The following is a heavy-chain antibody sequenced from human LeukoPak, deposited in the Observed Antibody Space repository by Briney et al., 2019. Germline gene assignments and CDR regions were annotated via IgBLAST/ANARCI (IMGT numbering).Heavy chain of an antibody. CDR3: ARVKSDYDSSGYLFDY. CDR2: IYYSGST. CDR1: GGSISSSSYY. V-gene: IGHV4-39*01. Sequence: SETLSLTCTVSGGSISSSSYYWGWIRQPPGKGLEWIGSIYYSGSTYYNPSLKSRVTISVDTSKNQFSLKLSSVTAADTAVYYCARVKSDYDSSGYLFDYWGQGTLVTVSS. J-gene: IGHJ4*02. D-gene: IGHD3-22*01.